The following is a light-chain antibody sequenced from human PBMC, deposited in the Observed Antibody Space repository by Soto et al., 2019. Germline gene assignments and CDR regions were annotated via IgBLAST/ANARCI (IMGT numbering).Light chain of an antibody. V-gene: IGLV1-40*01. CDR1: SSNIGAGYD. J-gene: IGLJ1*01. Sequence: QSVLTQPASVSGAPGQRVTISCTGSSSNIGAGYDVHWYQQLPGTAPKLLIYGNSNRPSGVPDRFSGSKSGTSASLAITGLQAEDEADYYCQSYDSSLSGWVFGTGTKATVL. CDR2: GNS. CDR3: QSYDSSLSGWV.